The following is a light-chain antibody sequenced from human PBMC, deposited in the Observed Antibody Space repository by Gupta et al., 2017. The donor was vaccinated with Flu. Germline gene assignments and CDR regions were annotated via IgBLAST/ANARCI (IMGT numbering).Light chain of an antibody. CDR2: EDN. J-gene: IGLJ3*02. CDR3: QSYDSSNQGV. CDR1: SGSIASNY. V-gene: IGLV6-57*01. Sequence: SGSIASNYGQWYQQRPGSSPTTVIYEDNQRPSGVPDRFSVSIDSSSNAASLTISGLKTEDEADYYCQSYDSSNQGVFGGGTKLTVL.